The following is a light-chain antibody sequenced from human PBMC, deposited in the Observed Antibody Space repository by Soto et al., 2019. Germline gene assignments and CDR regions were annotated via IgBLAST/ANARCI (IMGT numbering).Light chain of an antibody. V-gene: IGKV3-15*01. Sequence: EIVMMQSPATLSVSPGERETLSCRASQSVSSNLAWYQQKPGQAPRLLIYGASTRATGIPARFSGSGSGTEFTLTISSLQSEDFAVYYCQQYNNWPPLTFGQGTKVDIK. CDR2: GAS. CDR3: QQYNNWPPLT. CDR1: QSVSSN. J-gene: IGKJ1*01.